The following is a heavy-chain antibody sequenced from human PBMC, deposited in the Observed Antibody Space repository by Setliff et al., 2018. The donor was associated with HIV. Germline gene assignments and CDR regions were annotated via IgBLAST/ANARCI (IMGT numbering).Heavy chain of an antibody. CDR2: IYYSGST. D-gene: IGHD3-10*01. Sequence: SETLSLTCTVSGGSISDSRYYWGWIRQPPGKGLEWIGNIYYSGSTYYNPSLKSRVTISVDTSKNQFSLKLSSVTAVDTAVYYCASLDGSESPYIYYYYMDVWGEGTAVTVSS. CDR1: GGSISDSRYY. V-gene: IGHV4-39*07. J-gene: IGHJ6*03. CDR3: ASLDGSESPYIYYYYMDV.